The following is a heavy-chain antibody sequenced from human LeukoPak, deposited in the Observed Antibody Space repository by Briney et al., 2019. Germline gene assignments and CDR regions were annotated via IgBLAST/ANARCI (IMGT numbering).Heavy chain of an antibody. Sequence: GGSLRLSCAASGFTFSSYGMHWVRQAPDKGLEWVAFVWHDETNKYYADSVKGRFTISRDNSKNTLYLQMNSLRADDTAVYYCAKPGGGSSIGYWGQGTPVTVFS. CDR2: VWHDETNK. CDR3: AKPGGGSSIGY. CDR1: GFTFSSYG. V-gene: IGHV3-30*02. J-gene: IGHJ4*02. D-gene: IGHD6-6*01.